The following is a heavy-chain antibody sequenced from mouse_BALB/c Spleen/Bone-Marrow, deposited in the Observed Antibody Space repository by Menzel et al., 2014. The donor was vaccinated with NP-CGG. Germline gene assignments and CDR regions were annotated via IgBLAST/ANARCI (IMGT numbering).Heavy chain of an antibody. CDR2: ISSGGSYT. Sequence: EVKLVESGGGLVKPGGSLKLSCAASGFTFSSFAMSWVRQTPEKRLEWVATISSGGSYTYYPDSVKGRFTISRDNAKNTLYLQMSGLRSEDTAMYYCARHSGSTSYYYTMDCWGQGTSVTVSS. V-gene: IGHV5-9-3*01. J-gene: IGHJ4*01. CDR3: ARHSGSTSYYYTMDC. D-gene: IGHD1-1*01. CDR1: GFTFSSFA.